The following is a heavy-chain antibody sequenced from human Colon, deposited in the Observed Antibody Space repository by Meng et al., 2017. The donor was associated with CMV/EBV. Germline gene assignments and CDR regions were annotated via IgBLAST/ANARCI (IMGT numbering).Heavy chain of an antibody. CDR2: VNNGNGNT. J-gene: IGHJ4*02. Sequence: SCKASGITFNTYSIHWVRQAPGQRLEWMGWVNNGNGNTKYSRNFQGRVTITRDSSATTTYMELNSLTSEDTAVYYCARGYTSGCRDYWGQGTLVTVSS. CDR1: GITFNTYS. CDR3: ARGYTSGCRDY. D-gene: IGHD6-19*01. V-gene: IGHV1-3*04.